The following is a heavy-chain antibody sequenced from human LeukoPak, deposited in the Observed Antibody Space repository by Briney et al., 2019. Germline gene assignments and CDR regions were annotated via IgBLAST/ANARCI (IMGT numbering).Heavy chain of an antibody. CDR3: AKRSTVTRYAFDI. J-gene: IGHJ3*02. D-gene: IGHD4-23*01. Sequence: GESLKISCKGSGYPFTTYWIGWVRQMPGKGLEWMGIIYPGDSETRYSPSCQGQVTISVDKSISTAYLQWSRLQASDTAIYYCAKRSTVTRYAFDIWGQGTMVTVSS. CDR2: IYPGDSET. V-gene: IGHV5-51*01. CDR1: GYPFTTYW.